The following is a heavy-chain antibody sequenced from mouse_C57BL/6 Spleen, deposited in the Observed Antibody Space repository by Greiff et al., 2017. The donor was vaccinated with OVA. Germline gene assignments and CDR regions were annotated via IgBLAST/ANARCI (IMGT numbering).Heavy chain of an antibody. CDR2: INPGSGGT. J-gene: IGHJ4*01. D-gene: IGHD2-3*01. Sequence: VQVVESGAELVRPGTSVKVSCKASGYAFTNYLIEWVKQRPGQGLEWIGVINPGSGGTNYNEKFKGKATLTADKSSSTAYMQLSSLTSEDSAVYFCARLRIYDGYYDAMDYWGQGTSVTVSS. CDR3: ARLRIYDGYYDAMDY. CDR1: GYAFTNYL. V-gene: IGHV1-54*01.